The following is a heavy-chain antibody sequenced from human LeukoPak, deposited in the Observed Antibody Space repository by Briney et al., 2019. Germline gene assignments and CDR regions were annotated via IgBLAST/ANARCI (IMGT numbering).Heavy chain of an antibody. Sequence: GGSLRLSCAASGFTVSSYSMNWVRQAPGKGLEWDSSISSSSSYIYYADSVKGRFTISRDNAKNSLYLQMNSLRAEDTAVYYCARDVVPAALTNWFDPWGQGTLVTVSS. V-gene: IGHV3-21*01. CDR2: ISSSSSYI. D-gene: IGHD2-2*01. CDR3: ARDVVPAALTNWFDP. J-gene: IGHJ5*02. CDR1: GFTVSSYS.